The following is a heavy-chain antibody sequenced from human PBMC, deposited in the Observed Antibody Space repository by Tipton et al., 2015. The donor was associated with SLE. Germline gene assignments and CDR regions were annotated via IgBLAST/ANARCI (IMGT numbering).Heavy chain of an antibody. D-gene: IGHD6-13*01. Sequence: SLRLSCAASGFTFSSYAMSWVRQAPGKGLEWVSVISGSGGSTYYADSVKGRFTISRDNSKNTLYLQMNSLRAEDTAVYYCVKGAQQLVHFDYWGQGTLVTVSS. CDR3: VKGAQQLVHFDY. CDR1: GFTFSSYA. J-gene: IGHJ4*02. CDR2: ISGSGGST. V-gene: IGHV3-23*01.